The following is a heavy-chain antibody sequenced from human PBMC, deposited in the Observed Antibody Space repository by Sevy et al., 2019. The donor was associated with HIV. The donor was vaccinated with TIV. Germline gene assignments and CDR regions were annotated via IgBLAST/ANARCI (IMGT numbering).Heavy chain of an antibody. D-gene: IGHD6-13*01. CDR3: AKSVAAAGPDYYYGMDV. CDR1: GFTFSSYA. V-gene: IGHV3-23*01. Sequence: RGSLRLSCAASGFTFSSYAMSWVRQAPGKGLEWVSAISGSGGSTYYADSVKGRFTISRDNSKNTLYLQMNSLRAEDTAVYYCAKSVAAAGPDYYYGMDVWGQGTTVTVSS. J-gene: IGHJ6*02. CDR2: ISGSGGST.